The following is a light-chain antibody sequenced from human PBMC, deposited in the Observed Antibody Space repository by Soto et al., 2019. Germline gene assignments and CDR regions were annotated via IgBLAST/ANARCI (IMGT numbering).Light chain of an antibody. V-gene: IGKV2-24*01. CDR1: RSLVHSDGNTY. Sequence: DIVMTQTPLSSPVTLGQPASISCRSSRSLVHSDGNTYLSWLQQRPGQPPRLLLYKISNRFSGVPDRFSGSGAGTDFTLKISRVESEDVGVYYCMQATQFPYTFGQGTKLEIK. J-gene: IGKJ2*01. CDR2: KIS. CDR3: MQATQFPYT.